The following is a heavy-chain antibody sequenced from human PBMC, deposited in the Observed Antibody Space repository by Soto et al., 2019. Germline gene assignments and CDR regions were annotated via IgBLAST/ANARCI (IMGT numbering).Heavy chain of an antibody. D-gene: IGHD1-26*01. J-gene: IGHJ6*02. V-gene: IGHV3-21*02. CDR3: ARKLSGAVQGWAYGMDV. Sequence: EVQLVESGGGLVKPGGSLRLSCAASGFSFSDENMNWVRQAPGKGLEWVSSISGFGTYKNYADSVKGRFTISRDNSKNTLYLQMSSLRDEDTAVYYCARKLSGAVQGWAYGMDVWGRGTTVTVSS. CDR1: GFSFSDEN. CDR2: ISGFGTYK.